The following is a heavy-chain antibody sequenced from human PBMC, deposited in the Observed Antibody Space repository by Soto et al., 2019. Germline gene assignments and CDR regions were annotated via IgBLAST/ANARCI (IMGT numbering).Heavy chain of an antibody. CDR2: IFHDGTA. V-gene: IGHV4-4*01. J-gene: IGHJ4*02. CDR3: ARLVYDTRLNYMYFDF. Sequence: LSLTCAVSVVSISIGNWWTWVRQSPQRGLEYIGEIFHDGTANYYPSFERRVAISVDTSKNQFSLKLTSVTAADTAIYFCARLVYDTRLNYMYFDFWGQGTLVNVSS. D-gene: IGHD3-10*01. CDR1: VVSISIGNW.